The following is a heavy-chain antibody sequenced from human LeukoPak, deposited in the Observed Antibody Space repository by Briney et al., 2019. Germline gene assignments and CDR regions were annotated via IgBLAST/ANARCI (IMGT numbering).Heavy chain of an antibody. V-gene: IGHV4-34*01. CDR1: GGSFSGYY. D-gene: IGHD4-23*01. Sequence: SETLSLTCAVYGGSFSGYYWSWIRQPPGKGLEWIGEINHSGSTNYNPSLKSRVTISVDTSKNQFSLKLSSVTAADTAVYYCARGGMVRTYYYYGMDVWGQGTTVTVSS. CDR2: INHSGST. J-gene: IGHJ6*02. CDR3: ARGGMVRTYYYYGMDV.